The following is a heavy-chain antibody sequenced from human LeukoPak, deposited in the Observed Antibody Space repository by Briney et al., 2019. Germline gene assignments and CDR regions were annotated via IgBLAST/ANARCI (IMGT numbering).Heavy chain of an antibody. J-gene: IGHJ4*02. Sequence: SETLSLTSTVSGGSISTYYWSCIRQPPGKGLEWIGYISYTVTSNYNPSLKSRVTISVDTSKNQFSLKLSSVTAADTAVYYCARVGDWNDLVYWGQGTLVTVSS. CDR2: ISYTVTS. V-gene: IGHV4-59*01. CDR3: ARVGDWNDLVY. CDR1: GGSISTYY. D-gene: IGHD1-1*01.